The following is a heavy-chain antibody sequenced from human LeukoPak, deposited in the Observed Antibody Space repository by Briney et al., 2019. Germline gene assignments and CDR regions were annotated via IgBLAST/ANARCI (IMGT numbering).Heavy chain of an antibody. CDR2: ISGSGGTT. J-gene: IGHJ4*02. V-gene: IGHV3-23*01. CDR1: GLTFTSYA. CDR3: AKSRCSTSNCPSDN. Sequence: GGSLTLSCTASGLTFTSYAMSWVRLAPGKGLEWVSAISGSGGTTYDADSVKDRFTISRDNSENTLYLQMSSLRVGDTAIYYCAKSRCSTSNCPSDNWGQGTLVTVSS. D-gene: IGHD2-2*01.